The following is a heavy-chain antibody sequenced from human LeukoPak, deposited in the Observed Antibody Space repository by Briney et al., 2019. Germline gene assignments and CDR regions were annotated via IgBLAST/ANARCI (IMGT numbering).Heavy chain of an antibody. J-gene: IGHJ3*02. Sequence: GGSLRLSRAASGFTFSHYSMIWVRQAPGKGLEWISYISSISDTIYYADSVKGRFTISRDNAVNSLYLQMNSLRAEDTAVYYCARARGRSINDAFDIWGQGTMVTVSS. CDR3: ARARGRSINDAFDI. CDR2: ISSISDTI. D-gene: IGHD3-16*01. CDR1: GFTFSHYS. V-gene: IGHV3-48*01.